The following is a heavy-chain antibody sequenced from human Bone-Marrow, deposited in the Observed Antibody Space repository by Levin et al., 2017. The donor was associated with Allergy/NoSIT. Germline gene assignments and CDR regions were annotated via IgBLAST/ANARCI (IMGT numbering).Heavy chain of an antibody. CDR2: IYPGDSDT. CDR1: GYSFTSYW. V-gene: IGHV5-51*01. Sequence: VASVKVSCKGSGYSFTSYWIGWVRQMPGKGLEWMGIIYPGDSDTRYSPSFQGQVTISADKSISTAYLQWSSLKASDTAMYYCASNHGMGIAVAGTAFDIWGQGTMVTVSS. J-gene: IGHJ3*02. CDR3: ASNHGMGIAVAGTAFDI. D-gene: IGHD6-19*01.